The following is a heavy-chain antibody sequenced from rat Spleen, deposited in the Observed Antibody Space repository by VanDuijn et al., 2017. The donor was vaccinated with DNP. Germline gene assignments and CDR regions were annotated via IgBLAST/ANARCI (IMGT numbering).Heavy chain of an antibody. Sequence: EVQLVESGGGLVQPGRSLKLSCAASGFTFSDYYMAWVRQAPKKGLEWVAYISYEGSRTYYGYSVKGRSVKGRFTISRDNAKSTLYLQMNSLRSEDTATYYCARGNYPGINTFDHWGQGVMVTVSS. CDR1: GFTFSDYY. CDR3: ARGNYPGINTFDH. CDR2: ISYEGSRT. D-gene: IGHD1-4*01. J-gene: IGHJ2*01. V-gene: IGHV5-22*01.